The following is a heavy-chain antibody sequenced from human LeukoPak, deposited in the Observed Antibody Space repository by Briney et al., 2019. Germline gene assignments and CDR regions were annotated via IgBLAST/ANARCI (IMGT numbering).Heavy chain of an antibody. CDR1: GYSFTSYW. CDR3: ASRGKSAAPDEYYYYYMDV. CDR2: IYPGDSDT. D-gene: IGHD6-13*01. J-gene: IGHJ6*03. V-gene: IGHV5-51*01. Sequence: GESLKISCKGSGYSFTSYWIGWVRQMPGKGLEWMGLIYPGDSDTRYSPSFQGQVTISADKSINTAYLQWSSLKASDTAMYYCASRGKSAAPDEYYYYYMDVWGKGTTVIVSS.